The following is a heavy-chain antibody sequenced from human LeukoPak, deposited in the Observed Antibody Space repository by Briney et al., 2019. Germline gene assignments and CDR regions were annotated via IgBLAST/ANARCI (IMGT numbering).Heavy chain of an antibody. Sequence: GESLKISCKGSGYSFTSYWIAWVRQMPGKGLEWMGIIFPDDSDTRYSPSFQGLITISAAKSINTAYLQWSSLKASDTAMYYCARHSDITVADSWGHGTLVTVSS. CDR3: ARHSDITVADS. D-gene: IGHD6-19*01. V-gene: IGHV5-51*01. J-gene: IGHJ5*01. CDR2: IFPDDSDT. CDR1: GYSFTSYW.